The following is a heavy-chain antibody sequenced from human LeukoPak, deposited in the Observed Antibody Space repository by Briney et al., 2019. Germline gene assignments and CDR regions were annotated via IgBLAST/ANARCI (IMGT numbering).Heavy chain of an antibody. Sequence: KPSETLSLTCTVPGYSISSGFHWGWIRQPPGKGLEWIGSKYHTGSTYYNPSLRSRVTISIDTSKNQVPLRLSSVTATDTAVYYCTRRRGGWGEGEFDFWGQGIPVTVST. V-gene: IGHV4-38-2*02. CDR1: GYSISSGFH. J-gene: IGHJ4*02. CDR2: KYHTGST. D-gene: IGHD3-16*01. CDR3: TRRRGGWGEGEFDF.